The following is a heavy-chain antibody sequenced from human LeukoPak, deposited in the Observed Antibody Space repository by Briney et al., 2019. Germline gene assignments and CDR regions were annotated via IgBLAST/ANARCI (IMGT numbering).Heavy chain of an antibody. CDR3: AKERRDKSFDY. CDR1: GFTVNDNY. D-gene: IGHD2-21*02. J-gene: IGHJ4*02. Sequence: PGGSLRLSCAASGFTVNDNYMGWVRQAPAKGLEWVSVIYSVGSTYYADSVRGRFTISRDNSKNTLYLQMNSLRAEDTAVYYCAKERRDKSFDYWGQGTLVTVSS. V-gene: IGHV3-66*01. CDR2: IYSVGST.